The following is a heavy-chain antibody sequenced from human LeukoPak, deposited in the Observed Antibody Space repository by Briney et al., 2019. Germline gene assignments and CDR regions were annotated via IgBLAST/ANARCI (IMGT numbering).Heavy chain of an antibody. Sequence: SEALSLTCTVSGGSISSYFWSWIRQSPGKGLEWIGLMYHSGSTNYNPSLKSRVIMSQDTSTNQFSLQVNSVTAADSAVYYCARSFRGYSQGYYYYAMDVWGQGTTVTVFS. CDR2: MYHSGST. V-gene: IGHV4-59*01. D-gene: IGHD5-18*01. CDR1: GGSISSYF. J-gene: IGHJ6*02. CDR3: ARSFRGYSQGYYYYAMDV.